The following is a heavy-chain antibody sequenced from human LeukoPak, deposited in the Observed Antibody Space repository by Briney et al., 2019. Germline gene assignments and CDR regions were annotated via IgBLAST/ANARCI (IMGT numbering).Heavy chain of an antibody. CDR3: VRDKDLVGVNSWFDP. Sequence: ASVKVSCKASGYTFTTYYLHWMRQAPGQGLEWMGIVNPSDGSTTYAHNFQGRVTMTRDTSTTTAHMELNSLRSDDTAVYYCVRDKDLVGVNSWFDPWGQGTPVTVSS. J-gene: IGHJ5*02. V-gene: IGHV1-46*01. D-gene: IGHD1-26*01. CDR2: VNPSDGST. CDR1: GYTFTTYY.